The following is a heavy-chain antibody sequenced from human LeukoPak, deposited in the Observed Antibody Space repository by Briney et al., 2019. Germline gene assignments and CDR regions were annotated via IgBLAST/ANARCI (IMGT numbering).Heavy chain of an antibody. D-gene: IGHD3-10*01. CDR1: GYSFTSYR. J-gene: IGHJ4*02. V-gene: IGHV5-51*01. Sequence: GESLKISCKGSGYSFTSYRIGWVRRMPGKGLEWMGIIYPGDSDTRYSPSFQGQVTISADKSISTAYLQWSSLKASDTAMYYCARRGGGGSGSYHYFDYWGQGTLVTVSS. CDR3: ARRGGGGSGSYHYFDY. CDR2: IYPGDSDT.